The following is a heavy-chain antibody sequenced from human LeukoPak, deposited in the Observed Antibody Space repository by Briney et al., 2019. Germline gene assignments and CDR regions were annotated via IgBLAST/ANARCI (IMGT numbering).Heavy chain of an antibody. CDR1: GGSISSSSYY. V-gene: IGHV4-31*03. Sequence: SETLSLTCTVSGGSISSSSYYWSWIRQHPGKGLEWIGYIYYSGSTYYNPSLKSRVTISVDTSKNQFSLKLSSVTAADTAVYYCARAVTTVTTLFLGDWGQGTLVTVSS. D-gene: IGHD4-17*01. J-gene: IGHJ4*02. CDR2: IYYSGST. CDR3: ARAVTTVTTLFLGD.